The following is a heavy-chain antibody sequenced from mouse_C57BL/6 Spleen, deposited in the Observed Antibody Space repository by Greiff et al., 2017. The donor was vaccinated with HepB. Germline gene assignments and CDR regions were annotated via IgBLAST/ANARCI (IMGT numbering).Heavy chain of an antibody. Sequence: EVQLVESGGGLVQPGGSMKLSCAASGFTFSDAWMDWVRQSPEKGLEWVAEIRNKANNHATYYAASVKGRFTISRDDSKSSVYLQMNSLRAEDTGIYYCTKGNYVGWYFDVWGTGTTVTVSS. D-gene: IGHD2-1*01. CDR3: TKGNYVGWYFDV. J-gene: IGHJ1*03. CDR1: GFTFSDAW. V-gene: IGHV6-6*01. CDR2: IRNKANNHAT.